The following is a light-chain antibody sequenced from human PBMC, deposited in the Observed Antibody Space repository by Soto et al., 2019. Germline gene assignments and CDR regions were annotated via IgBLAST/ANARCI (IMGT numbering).Light chain of an antibody. CDR2: GAS. V-gene: IGKV1-5*01. CDR1: QSISTW. Sequence: DVQMTQSPSSLSASVGDKFTITCRASQSISTWLAWYQQKPGAAPKLLVYGASTLYTGVPSRFSGSESGAVFTLTISSLQPEDFATYYCQQLHSYPITFGQGTRLEIK. J-gene: IGKJ5*01. CDR3: QQLHSYPIT.